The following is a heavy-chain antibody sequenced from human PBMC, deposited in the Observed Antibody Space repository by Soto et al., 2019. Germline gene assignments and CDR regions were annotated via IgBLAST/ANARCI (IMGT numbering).Heavy chain of an antibody. D-gene: IGHD2-15*01. CDR1: GLTFSSYA. Sequence: GGSLRLSCAASGLTFSSYAMSWVRQAPGKGMEWVAAISGSGGSTYYADSVKGRFTISRDNSKNTLYLQMNSLRAEDAAVYYCAKDLVGSNADYFDYWGQGTLVTVSS. V-gene: IGHV3-23*01. CDR2: ISGSGGST. J-gene: IGHJ4*02. CDR3: AKDLVGSNADYFDY.